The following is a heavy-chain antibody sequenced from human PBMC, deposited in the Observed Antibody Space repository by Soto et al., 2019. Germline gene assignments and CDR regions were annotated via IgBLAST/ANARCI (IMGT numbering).Heavy chain of an antibody. V-gene: IGHV3-11*05. CDR3: AREYYYGMDV. CDR2: ITGSSDYT. Sequence: QVQLVESGGGLVRPGGSLRLSCAASGFTFSDYYMTWIRQAPGKGLEWVSYITGSSDYTNYADSVKGRFTISRVNVKNSLYLQMNSLRAEDTAVYYCAREYYYGMDVWGQGTTVTVSS. CDR1: GFTFSDYY. J-gene: IGHJ6*02.